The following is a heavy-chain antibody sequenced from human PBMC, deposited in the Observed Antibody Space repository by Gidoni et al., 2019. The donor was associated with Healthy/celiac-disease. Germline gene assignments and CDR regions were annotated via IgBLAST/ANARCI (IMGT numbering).Heavy chain of an antibody. V-gene: IGHV1-69*01. CDR2: IIPIFGTA. J-gene: IGHJ5*02. D-gene: IGHD2-21*02. Sequence: QVQLVQSGAEVKKPGSSVKVSCKASGGTFSSYAISWVRQAPGQGLEWMGGIIPIFGTANYAQKFQGRVTITADESTSTAYMELSSLRSEDTAVYYCARVWDCGGDCYSWWFDPWGQGTLVTVSS. CDR3: ARVWDCGGDCYSWWFDP. CDR1: GGTFSSYA.